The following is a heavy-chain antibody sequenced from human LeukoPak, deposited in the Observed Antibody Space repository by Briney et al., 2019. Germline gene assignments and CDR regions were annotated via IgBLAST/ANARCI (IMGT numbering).Heavy chain of an antibody. Sequence: GGSLRLSCEASGFTVSKFWMHWVRQAPGKGLEWVARIDADAYSTNYADSVNGRFTISRDTAKNTLYLQMDSLRAEDSAMYYCARVSGYTYGRYYYMDVWGKGTTLIVSS. J-gene: IGHJ6*03. CDR3: ARVSGYTYGRYYYMDV. V-gene: IGHV3-74*01. D-gene: IGHD5-18*01. CDR2: IDADAYST. CDR1: GFTVSKFW.